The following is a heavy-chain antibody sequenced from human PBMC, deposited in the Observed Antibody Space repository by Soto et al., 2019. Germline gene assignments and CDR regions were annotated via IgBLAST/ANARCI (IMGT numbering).Heavy chain of an antibody. D-gene: IGHD1-7*01. Sequence: QITLKESGPTLVKPTQTLTLTCTFSGFSLSTSGVGVCWIRQPPGKALEWLALIYWNDDKRYSPSLKSRLTITKDTSKNQVVLTMTNMDPVDTATYYCAHTITGTTSALHNWYDPWGQGTLVTVSS. CDR2: IYWNDDK. CDR1: GFSLSTSGVG. CDR3: AHTITGTTSALHNWYDP. J-gene: IGHJ5*02. V-gene: IGHV2-5*01.